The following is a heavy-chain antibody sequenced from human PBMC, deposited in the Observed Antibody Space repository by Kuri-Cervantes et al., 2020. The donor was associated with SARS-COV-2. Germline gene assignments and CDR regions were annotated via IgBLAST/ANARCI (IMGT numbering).Heavy chain of an antibody. D-gene: IGHD5-12*01. Sequence: LLLPTAAHGGSFSGYYWSWIRQPPGKGLEWIWEINHSGSTNYNPSLKSRVTISVDTSKNQFSLKLSSVTAADTAVYYCASLIGYSGYDYSFGYFDYVGQRPLVTVSS. V-gene: IGHV4-34*01. J-gene: IGHJ4*02. CDR3: ASLIGYSGYDYSFGYFDY. CDR2: INHSGST. CDR1: GGSFSGYY.